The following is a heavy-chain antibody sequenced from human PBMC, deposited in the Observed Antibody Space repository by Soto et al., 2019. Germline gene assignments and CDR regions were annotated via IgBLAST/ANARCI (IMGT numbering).Heavy chain of an antibody. V-gene: IGHV1-46*03. CDR1: GYTFTSYY. CDR2: INPCGGST. D-gene: IGHD2-15*01. CDR3: ATYCSGGTCPPGPWN. J-gene: IGHJ3*01. Sequence: QVQLVQSGAEVKKPGASVKVSCKASGYTFTSYYMHWVRQAPGQGLEWMGIINPCGGSTSYAQKFQGRVPMTSDTSTSTIYMEVSSLRSEDTAVYYCATYCSGGTCPPGPWNWVQGTMVTVSS.